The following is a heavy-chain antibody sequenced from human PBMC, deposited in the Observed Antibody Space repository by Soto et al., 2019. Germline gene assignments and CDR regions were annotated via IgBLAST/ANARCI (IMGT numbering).Heavy chain of an antibody. CDR3: AGGGPRRLRVTCVRYNWFDT. D-gene: IGHD2-21*02. V-gene: IGHV1-46*04. CDR2: INTIRXRR. J-gene: IGHJ5*02. Sequence: ASVGGSSGSTGTRFRDHLMHCVRQSQEQERQWMGMINTIRXRRHNAQKLQGRVTKTRDTFTSTADMELRSMRSDDTAVYYCAGGGPRRLRVTCVRYNWFDTWAQGSLVTVSS. CDR1: GTRFRDHL.